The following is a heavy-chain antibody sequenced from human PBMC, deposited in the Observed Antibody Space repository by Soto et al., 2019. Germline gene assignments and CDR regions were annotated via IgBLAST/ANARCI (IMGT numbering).Heavy chain of an antibody. CDR1: GTRFSNYV. V-gene: IGHV1-69*06. D-gene: IGHD2-2*02. CDR3: AREGRGKKAGYNGLVSLGY. CDR2: IIPIFNTT. Sequence: QVQLVQSGAEVKTPGSSLKVSCTVSGTRFSNYVISWVRQAPGQGLEWLGRIIPIFNTTQYPQKLQGRVTLTADKSTNTASLELGSLRFDDTAVYYCAREGRGKKAGYNGLVSLGYWGQGTPVTVSS. J-gene: IGHJ4*02.